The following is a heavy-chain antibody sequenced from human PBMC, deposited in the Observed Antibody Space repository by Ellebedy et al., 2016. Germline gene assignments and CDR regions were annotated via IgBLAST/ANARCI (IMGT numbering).Heavy chain of an antibody. CDR3: ARGFNSTWDDFDY. J-gene: IGHJ4*02. CDR1: GYTFTNFD. D-gene: IGHD6-13*01. V-gene: IGHV1-8*01. CDR2: MNPNSGNA. Sequence: ASVKVSCKASGYTFTNFDINWVRQATGQGLEWMGWMNPNSGNAGYLQKFQGRVTMTRNTSINTAYMELRSLRSEDTALYFCARGFNSTWDDFDYWGQGTLVTVSS.